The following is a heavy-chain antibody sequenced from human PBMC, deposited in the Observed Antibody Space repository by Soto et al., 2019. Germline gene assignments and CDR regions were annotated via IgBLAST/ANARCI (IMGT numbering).Heavy chain of an antibody. CDR1: GYTFTGYY. Sequence: ASVKVSCKASGYTFTGYYMHWVRQAPGQGLEWMGWINPNSGGTNYAQKFQGWVTMTRDTSISTAYMELSRLRSDDTAVYYCARSPPFCSSTSCYAEDNWFDPWGQGTLVTVSS. V-gene: IGHV1-2*04. J-gene: IGHJ5*02. D-gene: IGHD2-2*01. CDR3: ARSPPFCSSTSCYAEDNWFDP. CDR2: INPNSGGT.